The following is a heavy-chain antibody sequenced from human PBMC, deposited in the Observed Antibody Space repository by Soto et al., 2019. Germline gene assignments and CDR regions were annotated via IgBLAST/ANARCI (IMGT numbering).Heavy chain of an antibody. CDR2: IIPIFGTA. Sequence: ASVKVSCKASGGTFSSYAISWVRQAPGQGLEWMGGIIPIFGTANYAQKFQGRVTITADESTSTAYMELSSLRSEDTAVYYCASPRRSPYYYDSSGYYYIRPLDYWGQGTLVTVLL. CDR3: ASPRRSPYYYDSSGYYYIRPLDY. J-gene: IGHJ4*02. CDR1: GGTFSSYA. V-gene: IGHV1-69*13. D-gene: IGHD3-22*01.